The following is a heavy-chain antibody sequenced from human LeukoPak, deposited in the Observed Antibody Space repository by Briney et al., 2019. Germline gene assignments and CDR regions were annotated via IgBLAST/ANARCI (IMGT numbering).Heavy chain of an antibody. CDR1: GGSISSYY. CDR3: ARHMSSTSSTPYNWFDP. D-gene: IGHD2-2*01. CDR2: IYYSGST. J-gene: IGHJ5*02. V-gene: IGHV4-59*08. Sequence: SETLSLTCTVSGGSISSYYWSWIRQPPGKGLEWIGDIYYSGSTNYNPSLKSRVTISVDTSKNQFSPKLSSVTAADTAVYYCARHMSSTSSTPYNWFDPWGQGTLVTVSS.